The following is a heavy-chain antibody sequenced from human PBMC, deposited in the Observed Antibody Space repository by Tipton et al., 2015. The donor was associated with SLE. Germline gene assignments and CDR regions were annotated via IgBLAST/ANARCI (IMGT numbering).Heavy chain of an antibody. J-gene: IGHJ4*02. V-gene: IGHV3-53*04. CDR1: GFTFDDYA. D-gene: IGHD3-16*01. CDR3: ARGGTIYFFDN. Sequence: SLRLSCAVSGFTFDDYAMHWVRQAPGKGLEWVSVIYSGGDTYYADSVKGRFTISRHNSENTLFLQMNSLRTEDTAVYYCARGGTIYFFDNWGQGNLVTVSS. CDR2: IYSGGDT.